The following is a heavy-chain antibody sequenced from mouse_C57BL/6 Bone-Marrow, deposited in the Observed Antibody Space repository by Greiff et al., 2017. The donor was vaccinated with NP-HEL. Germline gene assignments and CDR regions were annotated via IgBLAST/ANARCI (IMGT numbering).Heavy chain of an antibody. CDR1: GYTFTNYW. CDR3: ARHYDYVGCAY. V-gene: IGHV1-63*01. J-gene: IGHJ3*01. CDR2: IYPGGGYT. D-gene: IGHD2-4*01. Sequence: VNLVESGAELVRPGTSVKMSCKASGYTFTNYWIGWAKQRPGHGLEWIGDIYPGGGYTNYNEKFKGKATLTADKSSSTAYMQFSSLTSEDSAIYYGARHYDYVGCAYWGQGTLVTVSA.